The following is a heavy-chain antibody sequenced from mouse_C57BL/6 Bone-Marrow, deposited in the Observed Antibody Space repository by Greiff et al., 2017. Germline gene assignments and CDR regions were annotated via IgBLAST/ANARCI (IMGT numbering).Heavy chain of an antibody. D-gene: IGHD1-1*01. CDR2: IYPGSGST. J-gene: IGHJ3*01. Sequence: QVQLQQPGAELVKPGASVKMSCKASGYTFTSYWITWVKQRPGQGLEWIGDIYPGSGSTNYNEKFKSKATLTVDTSSSTAYMQLSSLTSEDSAVYSCARRYYGSGAWFADWGQGTLVTVSA. CDR3: ARRYYGSGAWFAD. CDR1: GYTFTSYW. V-gene: IGHV1-55*01.